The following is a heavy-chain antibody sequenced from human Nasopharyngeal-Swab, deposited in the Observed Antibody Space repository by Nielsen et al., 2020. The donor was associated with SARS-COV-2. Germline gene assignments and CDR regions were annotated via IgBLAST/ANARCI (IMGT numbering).Heavy chain of an antibody. CDR2: IWYDGSNK. CDR3: ARDYYDSSGYYYFDY. J-gene: IGHJ4*02. CDR1: GLTFSSYG. D-gene: IGHD3-22*01. Sequence: GESLKISCAASGLTFSSYGMHWVRQAPGKGLEWVAVIWYDGSNKYYADSVKGRFTISRDNSKNTLYLQMNSLRAEDTAVYYCARDYYDSSGYYYFDYWGQGTLVTVSS. V-gene: IGHV3-33*01.